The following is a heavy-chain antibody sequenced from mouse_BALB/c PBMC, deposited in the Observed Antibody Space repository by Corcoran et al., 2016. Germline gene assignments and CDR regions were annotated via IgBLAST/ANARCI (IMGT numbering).Heavy chain of an antibody. CDR3: ARNALYYALDY. CDR2: ISYDGRN. Sequence: DVQLQESGPGLVKPSQSLSLTCSVTGYSITSGYYWNWIRQFPGNKLEWMGYISYDGRNNYNPSLKNRISITRDTSKNQFFLKLNSVTTEDTATYYCARNALYYALDYWGQGTSVTVSS. V-gene: IGHV3-6*02. CDR1: GYSITSGYY. J-gene: IGHJ4*01.